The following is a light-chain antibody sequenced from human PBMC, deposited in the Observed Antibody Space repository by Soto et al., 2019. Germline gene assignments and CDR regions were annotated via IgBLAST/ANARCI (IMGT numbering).Light chain of an antibody. V-gene: IGKV3-20*01. CDR2: GAS. CDR1: QSVSSNY. CDR3: QQYGNSPPET. J-gene: IGKJ5*01. Sequence: ETVLTQSPGTLSLSPGERATLSCRASQSVSSNYLAWYQQKPGQAPRLLIYGASSRATGIPDRFSGSGSGTDFTLTISRLEPEDFAVYYCQQYGNSPPETFGQGTRRRL.